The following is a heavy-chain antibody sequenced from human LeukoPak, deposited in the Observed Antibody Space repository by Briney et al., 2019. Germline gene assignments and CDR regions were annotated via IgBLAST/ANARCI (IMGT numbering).Heavy chain of an antibody. CDR3: ARELLRDDAFDI. CDR2: ARNKANSYTT. CDR1: GFTFSDHY. Sequence: GGSLRLSCAASGFTFSDHYMDWVRQAPGKGLEWVGRARNKANSYTTEYAASVKGRFTISRDDSKNSLYLQMNSLKTEDTAVYYCARELLRDDAFDIWGQGTMVTVSS. J-gene: IGHJ3*02. D-gene: IGHD1-26*01. V-gene: IGHV3-72*01.